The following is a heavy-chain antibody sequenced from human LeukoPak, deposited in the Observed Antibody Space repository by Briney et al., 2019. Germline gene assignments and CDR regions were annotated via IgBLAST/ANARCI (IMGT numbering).Heavy chain of an antibody. J-gene: IGHJ4*02. D-gene: IGHD6-19*01. CDR2: INPNSGGT. CDR1: GYTFTGYY. Sequence: ASVTVSCKASGYTFTGYYMHWVRQAPGQGLEWMGWINPNSGGTNYAQKFQGRVTMTRDTSIGTAYMELSRLRSDDTAVYYCARDSESSGWYGYYFDYWGQGTLVTVSS. V-gene: IGHV1-2*02. CDR3: ARDSESSGWYGYYFDY.